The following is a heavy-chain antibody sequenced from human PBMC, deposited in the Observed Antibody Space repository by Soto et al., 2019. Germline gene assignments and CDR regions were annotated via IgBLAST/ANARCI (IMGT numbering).Heavy chain of an antibody. D-gene: IGHD2-15*01. V-gene: IGHV1-58*02. CDR3: AAVYCSGGSCYRWNAFDI. Sequence: ASVKVSCKASGFTFTSSAMQWVRQARGQRLEWIGWIVVGSGNTNYAQKFQERVTITRDMSTSTAYMELSSLRSEDTAVYYCAAVYCSGGSCYRWNAFDIWGQGTMVTVSS. J-gene: IGHJ3*02. CDR2: IVVGSGNT. CDR1: GFTFTSSA.